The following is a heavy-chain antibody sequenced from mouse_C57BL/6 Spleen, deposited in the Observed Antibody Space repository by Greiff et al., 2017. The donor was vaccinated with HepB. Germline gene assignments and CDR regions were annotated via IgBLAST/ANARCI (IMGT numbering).Heavy chain of an antibody. D-gene: IGHD2-3*01. CDR3: TRWLPLWYFDV. V-gene: IGHV1-15*01. CDR1: GYTFTDYE. CDR2: IDPETGGT. Sequence: QVQLQQSGAELVRPGASVTLSCKASGYTFTDYEMHWVKQTPVHGLEWIGAIDPETGGTAYNQKFKGKAILTADKSSSTAYMELRSLTSEDSAVYYCTRWLPLWYFDVWGTGTTVTVSS. J-gene: IGHJ1*03.